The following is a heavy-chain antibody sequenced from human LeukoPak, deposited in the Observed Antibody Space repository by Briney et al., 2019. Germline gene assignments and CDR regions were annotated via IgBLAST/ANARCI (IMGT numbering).Heavy chain of an antibody. V-gene: IGHV3-74*01. CDR1: GFTFSSYW. J-gene: IGHJ6*02. Sequence: GGSLRLSCAGSGFTFSSYWMHWVRQAPGKGLVWVSRIKSDGSSTSYADSVEGRFTIARDNAKNSLYLQMNSLRAEDTAVYYCARFVVDTAMVTPDYYYGMDVWGQGTTVTVSS. CDR2: IKSDGSST. CDR3: ARFVVDTAMVTPDYYYGMDV. D-gene: IGHD5-18*01.